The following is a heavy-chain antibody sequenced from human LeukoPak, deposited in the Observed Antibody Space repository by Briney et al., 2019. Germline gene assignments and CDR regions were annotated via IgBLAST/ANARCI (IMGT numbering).Heavy chain of an antibody. CDR3: ARHYYDSSGYSYFDY. CDR1: GYTFTTYG. CDR2: VIPILGIA. V-gene: IGHV1-69*04. Sequence: GASVKVSCKASGYTFTTYGISWVRQAPGQGLEWMGRVIPILGIANYAQKFQGRVTITADKSTSTAYMELSSLRSEDTAVYYCARHYYDSSGYSYFDYCGQGTLVTVSS. D-gene: IGHD3-22*01. J-gene: IGHJ4*02.